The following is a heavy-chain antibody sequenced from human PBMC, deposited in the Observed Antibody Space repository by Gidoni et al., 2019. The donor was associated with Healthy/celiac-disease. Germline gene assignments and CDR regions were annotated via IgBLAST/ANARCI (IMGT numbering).Heavy chain of an antibody. D-gene: IGHD5-18*01. V-gene: IGHV4-39*01. Sequence: QLQLQESGPGLVKPSETLSLTCTVSGGSISSSSYYWGWIRQPPGKGLEWIGSIYYSGSTYYNPSLKSRVTISVDTSKNQFSLKLSSVTAADTAVYYCATLVDTAMAGGFDYWGQGTLVTVSS. CDR1: GGSISSSSYY. J-gene: IGHJ4*02. CDR2: IYYSGST. CDR3: ATLVDTAMAGGFDY.